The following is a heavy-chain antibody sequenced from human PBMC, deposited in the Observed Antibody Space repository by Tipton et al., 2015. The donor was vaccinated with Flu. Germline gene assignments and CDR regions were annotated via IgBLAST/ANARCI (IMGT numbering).Heavy chain of an antibody. CDR3: ARVGVVTPFDY. CDR2: IYYSGST. J-gene: IGHJ4*02. D-gene: IGHD4-23*01. CDR1: GGSFSGYC. V-gene: IGHV4-34*01. Sequence: TLSLTCGVYGGSFSGYCWSWIRQPPGKGLEWIGSIYYSGSTYYNPSLKSRVTISVDTSKNQFSLKLSSVTAADTAVYYCARVGVVTPFDYWGQGTLVTVSS.